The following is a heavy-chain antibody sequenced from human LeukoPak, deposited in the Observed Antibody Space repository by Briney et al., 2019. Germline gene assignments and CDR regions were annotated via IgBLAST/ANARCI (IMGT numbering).Heavy chain of an antibody. D-gene: IGHD3-22*01. CDR1: GFTFSRYW. CDR3: AREHYDSIGSELGFDH. Sequence: GGALRLSCAASGFTFSRYWMNWVRQAPGKGLEWVANIKQDGSEKYYVDSVKGRFTISRDNAKNSLYLQMNSLRGEETAVYYCAREHYDSIGSELGFDHWGQGTLVTVSS. V-gene: IGHV3-7*01. J-gene: IGHJ4*02. CDR2: IKQDGSEK.